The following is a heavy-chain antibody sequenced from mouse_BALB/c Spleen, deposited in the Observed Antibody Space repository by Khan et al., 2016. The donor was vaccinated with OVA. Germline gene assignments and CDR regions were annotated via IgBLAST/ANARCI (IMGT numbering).Heavy chain of an antibody. Sequence: QVQLKESGPGLVAPSQTLSITYTVSGFSLSNYGVHWVRQPPGKGLEWLGVIWAGGSTNHNSALMSRLNISKDDSKSQVFLKMNSLQTDDTAMYYCARAFYNGAWFAYWGQGTLVTVSA. J-gene: IGHJ3*01. CDR3: ARAFYNGAWFAY. CDR1: GFSLSNYG. D-gene: IGHD1-3*01. V-gene: IGHV2-9*02. CDR2: IWAGGST.